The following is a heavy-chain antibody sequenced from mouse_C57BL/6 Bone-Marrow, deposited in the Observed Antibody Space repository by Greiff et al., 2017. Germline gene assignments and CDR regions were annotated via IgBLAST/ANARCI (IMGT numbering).Heavy chain of an antibody. Sequence: EVQRVESGGGLVQPKGSLKLSCAASGFSFNTYAMNWVRQAPGKGLEWVARIRSKSNNYATYYADSVKDRFTISRDDSESMLYLQMNNLKTEDTAMYYCVRPPYYSNPYYAMDYWGQGTSVTVSS. D-gene: IGHD2-5*01. V-gene: IGHV10-1*01. CDR1: GFSFNTYA. CDR3: VRPPYYSNPYYAMDY. CDR2: IRSKSNNYAT. J-gene: IGHJ4*01.